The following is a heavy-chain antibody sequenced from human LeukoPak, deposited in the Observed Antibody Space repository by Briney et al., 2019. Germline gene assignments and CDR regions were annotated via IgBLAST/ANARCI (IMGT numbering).Heavy chain of an antibody. CDR2: IYPGESDT. J-gene: IGHJ6*02. CDR1: GCSFTSYW. CDR3: ARHGTGIVVVPAAKDIGEKYYYYYYGMDV. Sequence: GAALNISFKGSGCSFTSYWIGWVRRMPGKGREWMGIIYPGESDTRYSPSFQGQVTSSADKSISTAYLQWSSLKASDTAMYYCARHGTGIVVVPAAKDIGEKYYYYYYGMDVWGQGTTVTVSS. V-gene: IGHV5-51*01. D-gene: IGHD2-2*01.